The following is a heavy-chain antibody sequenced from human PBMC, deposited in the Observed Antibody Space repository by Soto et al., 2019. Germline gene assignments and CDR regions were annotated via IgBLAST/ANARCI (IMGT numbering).Heavy chain of an antibody. J-gene: IGHJ4*02. CDR3: ARQSIAVARNYFDY. D-gene: IGHD6-19*01. CDR1: GGSVSSGSYY. CDR2: IYYSGST. V-gene: IGHV4-61*01. Sequence: SETLSLTCTVSGGSVSSGSYYWSWIRQPPGKGLEWIGYIYYSGSTNYNPSLKSRVTISVDTSKNQFSLKLGSVTAADTAVYYCARQSIAVARNYFDYWGQGTLVTVSS.